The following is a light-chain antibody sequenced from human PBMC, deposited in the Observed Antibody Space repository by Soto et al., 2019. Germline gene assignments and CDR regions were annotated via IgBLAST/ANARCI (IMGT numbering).Light chain of an antibody. J-gene: IGKJ1*01. CDR1: QTTSSW. V-gene: IGKV1-5*03. CDR2: KAS. CDR3: QHYNSYSEA. Sequence: DIQMTQSPSTLSASVGDRVTITVGASQTTSSWLAWYQQKPGKAPKLLIYKASTLKSGVPSRFSGSGSGTEFTLTISSLQPDDFATYYCQHYNSYSEAFGQGTKVDIK.